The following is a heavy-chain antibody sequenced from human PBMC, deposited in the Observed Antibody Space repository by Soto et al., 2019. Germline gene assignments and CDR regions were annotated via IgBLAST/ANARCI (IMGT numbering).Heavy chain of an antibody. D-gene: IGHD3-10*01. CDR3: ARGRDGTLVRGVIRPYYMDV. V-gene: IGHV4-34*01. CDR1: GGSFSGYY. CDR2: INHSGST. Sequence: SETLSLTCAVYGGSFSGYYWSWIRQPPGKGLEWIGEINHSGSTNYNPSLKSRVTISVDTSKNQFSLKLSSVTAADTAVNYCARGRDGTLVRGVIRPYYMDVWGKGTTVTVSS. J-gene: IGHJ6*03.